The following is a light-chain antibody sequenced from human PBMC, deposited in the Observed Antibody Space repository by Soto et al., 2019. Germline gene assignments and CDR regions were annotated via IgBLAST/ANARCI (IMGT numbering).Light chain of an antibody. Sequence: DIQMTQSPSTLSASVGDRVTITCRASQSISSWLAWYQQKPGKVPNLLIYKASTLKSGVPSRFSGSGSGTEFTLTISSLQPDDFATDYCQQYYSYSWAFGQGTKLEIK. CDR1: QSISSW. CDR3: QQYYSYSWA. CDR2: KAS. J-gene: IGKJ1*01. V-gene: IGKV1-5*03.